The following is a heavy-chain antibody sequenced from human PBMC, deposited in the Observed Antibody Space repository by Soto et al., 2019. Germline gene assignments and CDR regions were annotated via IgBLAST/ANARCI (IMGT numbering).Heavy chain of an antibody. CDR1: GGSISSYY. D-gene: IGHD4-4*01. V-gene: IGHV4-59*08. CDR2: IYYSGST. Sequence: LSLTCTVSGGSISSYYWSWIWQPPGKGLEWIGYIYYSGSTNYNPSLKNRVTISVDTSKNQFSLKLSSVTAADTAVYYCARQGGRSTGPYYYYYMDVWGKGTTVTVSS. J-gene: IGHJ6*03. CDR3: ARQGGRSTGPYYYYYMDV.